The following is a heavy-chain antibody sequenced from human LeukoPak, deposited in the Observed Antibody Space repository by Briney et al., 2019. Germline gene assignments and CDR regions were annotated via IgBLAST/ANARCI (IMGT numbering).Heavy chain of an antibody. D-gene: IGHD6-6*01. J-gene: IGHJ4*02. CDR2: IKQDGSEK. Sequence: GGSLRLSCAASGFTFSSYWMTWVRQAPGKGLEWVANIKQDGSEKYYVDSVEGRFTISRDNAKNSLYLQMNSLRAEDTAVYYCATYSTSSQAPVYWGQGTLVTVSS. V-gene: IGHV3-7*01. CDR1: GFTFSSYW. CDR3: ATYSTSSQAPVY.